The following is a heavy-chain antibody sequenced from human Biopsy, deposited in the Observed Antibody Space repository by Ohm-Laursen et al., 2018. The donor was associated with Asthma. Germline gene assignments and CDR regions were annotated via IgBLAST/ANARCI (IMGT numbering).Heavy chain of an antibody. V-gene: IGHV4-34*01. CDR1: PGSFSGFF. J-gene: IGHJ6*02. Sequence: GTLSLTCGVYPGSFSGFFWTWIRQSPGKGLERIGETNERGVTNNNPSLKSRVIISIDTYWNRVSLKLTSVTAADTAVYYCARGPELDVWGQGTTVTVSS. CDR2: TNERGVT. CDR3: ARGPELDV.